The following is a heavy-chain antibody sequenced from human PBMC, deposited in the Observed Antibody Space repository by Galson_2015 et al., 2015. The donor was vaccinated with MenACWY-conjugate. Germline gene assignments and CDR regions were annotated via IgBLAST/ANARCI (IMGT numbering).Heavy chain of an antibody. Sequence: QSPSRVLEWLGRTYYRSNWYNTYAVSVKSRITINPDTSKNQFSLQLDSVTPDDTAVYYCARDLLGFDTWGQGTLVTVSS. V-gene: IGHV6-1*01. CDR3: ARDLLGFDT. D-gene: IGHD2-8*02. J-gene: IGHJ5*02. CDR2: TYYRSNWYN.